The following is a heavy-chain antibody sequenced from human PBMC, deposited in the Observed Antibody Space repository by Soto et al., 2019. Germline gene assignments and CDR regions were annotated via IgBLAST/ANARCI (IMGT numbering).Heavy chain of an antibody. D-gene: IGHD3-10*01. CDR2: IWYDGSNK. V-gene: IGHV3-33*01. CDR1: GFTFSSYG. CDR3: ARDRHFGELPPYDYYGMDV. Sequence: QVQLVESGGGVVQPGRSLRLSCAASGFTFSSYGMHWVRQAPGKGLEWVAVIWYDGSNKYYADSVKGRFTISRDNSKNTLYLQMNSLRAEDTAVYYCARDRHFGELPPYDYYGMDVWGQGTTVTVSS. J-gene: IGHJ6*02.